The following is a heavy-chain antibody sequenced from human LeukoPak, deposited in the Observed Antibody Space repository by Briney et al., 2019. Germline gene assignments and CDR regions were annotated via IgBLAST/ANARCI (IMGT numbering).Heavy chain of an antibody. J-gene: IGHJ4*02. CDR3: ARDHYGDYDY. CDR1: GFTFSSYA. Sequence: GSLRLSCAASGFTFSSYAMHWVRQAPGKGLEWVAVISYDGSNKCYADSVKGRFTISRDNSKNTLYLQMNNLRAEDTAVYYCARDHYGDYDYWGQGTLVTVSS. CDR2: ISYDGSNK. D-gene: IGHD4-17*01. V-gene: IGHV3-30-3*01.